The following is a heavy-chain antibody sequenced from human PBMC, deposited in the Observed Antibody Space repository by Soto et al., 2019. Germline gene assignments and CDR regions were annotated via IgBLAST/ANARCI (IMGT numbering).Heavy chain of an antibody. CDR2: ISYDGSYK. J-gene: IGHJ6*02. D-gene: IGHD2-15*01. CDR1: GFIFGRYA. CDR3: ARDAAEYGGNPPDYFYLYGMDV. Sequence: PGGSLRLSCAASGFIFGRYAVHWVRQSPGKGLEWVAFISYDGSYKYYADSVKGRFTLSRDNSKNTLSLQMNSLRPEDTAMYYCARDAAEYGGNPPDYFYLYGMDVWGQGTTVTGSS. V-gene: IGHV3-30-3*01.